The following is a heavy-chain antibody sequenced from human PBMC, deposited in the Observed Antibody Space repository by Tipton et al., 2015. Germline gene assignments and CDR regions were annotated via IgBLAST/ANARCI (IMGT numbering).Heavy chain of an antibody. CDR3: ARDSERNDHYDSSGFYRD. D-gene: IGHD3-22*01. CDR2: ISRTSSYI. V-gene: IGHV3-21*01. J-gene: IGHJ4*02. CDR1: GFTFSTYT. Sequence: SLRLSCAASGFTFSTYTMNWVRQAPGKGLEWVSSISRTSSYIYYADSVEGRFTISRDNAKNSLYLQMNSLRAEDTAVYYCARDSERNDHYDSSGFYRDWGQGTLVTVSS.